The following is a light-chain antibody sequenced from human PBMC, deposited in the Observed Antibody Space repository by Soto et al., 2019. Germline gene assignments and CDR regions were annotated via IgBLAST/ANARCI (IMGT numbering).Light chain of an antibody. Sequence: QSALTQPASVSGSPGQSITISCTGTSSDVGGYNYVSWYQQHPGKAPKLMIYEVSNRPSEVYNSFSGSKSGNTASLTISGLQAEDEADYYCSSYTSRSTLVFGTGTKLTVL. J-gene: IGLJ1*01. CDR3: SSYTSRSTLV. CDR1: SSDVGGYNY. V-gene: IGLV2-14*01. CDR2: EVS.